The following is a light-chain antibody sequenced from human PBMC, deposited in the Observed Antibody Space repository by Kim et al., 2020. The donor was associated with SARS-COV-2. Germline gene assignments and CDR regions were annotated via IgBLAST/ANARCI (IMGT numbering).Light chain of an antibody. CDR2: AAS. CDR3: LQSYITPLT. CDR1: QSISSH. V-gene: IGKV1-39*01. J-gene: IGKJ3*01. Sequence: DIQMTQSPSSLSASVGDRVTITCRTTQSISSHLKWYQQKPGRAPKLLISAASTLQGGVPSRFSGSGSETDFTLTISSLQPEDFATYFCLQSYITPLTFGAGTKVDIK.